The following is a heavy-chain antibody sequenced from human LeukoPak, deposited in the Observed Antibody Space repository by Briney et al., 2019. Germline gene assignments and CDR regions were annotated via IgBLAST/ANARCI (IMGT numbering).Heavy chain of an antibody. CDR2: SHYSGTT. D-gene: IGHD2-2*01. Sequence: SETLSLTCTVSGASISSGGYYWSWIRQQPGKGLEWIGYSHYSGTTYYNTSLKSRVAISVDTSKNQFSLKLSSVTAADTAVYYCARGESTPYNWFDPWGQGTLVTVSS. V-gene: IGHV4-31*03. J-gene: IGHJ5*02. CDR3: ARGESTPYNWFDP. CDR1: GASISSGGYY.